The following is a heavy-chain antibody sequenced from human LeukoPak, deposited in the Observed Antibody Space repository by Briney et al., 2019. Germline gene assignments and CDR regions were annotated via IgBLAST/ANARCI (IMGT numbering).Heavy chain of an antibody. CDR1: GYTLTELS. V-gene: IGHV1-24*01. CDR2: FDPEDGET. J-gene: IGHJ4*02. D-gene: IGHD2-15*01. Sequence: ASVKVSCKVSGYTLTELSMHWVRQAPGKGLGWMGGFDPEDGETIYAQKFQGRVAMTEDTSTDTAYMELSSLRSEDTAVYYCARVYCSRGNCYSPGDYWGQGTLVTVSS. CDR3: ARVYCSRGNCYSPGDY.